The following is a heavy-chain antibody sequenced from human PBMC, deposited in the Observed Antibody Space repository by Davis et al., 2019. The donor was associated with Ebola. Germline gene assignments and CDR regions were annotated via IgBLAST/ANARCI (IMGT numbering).Heavy chain of an antibody. CDR2: ISGSGGTT. D-gene: IGHD3-3*01. CDR3: ARSGLSFGVVKYHYGMDV. Sequence: GGSLRLSCADSVITFSSYAMTCVRQAPGKGLEWVSAISGSGGTTYYAGSVKGRFTVSRDNSKKTMYLQMNSLRAEDTAVYYCARSGLSFGVVKYHYGMDVWGKGTTVTVSS. CDR1: VITFSSYA. V-gene: IGHV3-23*01. J-gene: IGHJ6*04.